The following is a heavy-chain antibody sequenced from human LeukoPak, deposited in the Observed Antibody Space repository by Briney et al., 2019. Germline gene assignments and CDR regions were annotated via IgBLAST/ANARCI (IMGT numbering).Heavy chain of an antibody. CDR2: IYYSGST. Sequence: SETLSLTCTVSGGSISSYYRSWIRQPPGKGLEWIGYIYYSGSTNYNPSLKGRVTISVDTSKNQFSLKLSSVTAADTAVYYCARDSVTGDCSGGSCTPVAFDIWGQGTMVTVSS. V-gene: IGHV4-59*01. CDR1: GGSISSYY. CDR3: ARDSVTGDCSGGSCTPVAFDI. J-gene: IGHJ3*02. D-gene: IGHD2-15*01.